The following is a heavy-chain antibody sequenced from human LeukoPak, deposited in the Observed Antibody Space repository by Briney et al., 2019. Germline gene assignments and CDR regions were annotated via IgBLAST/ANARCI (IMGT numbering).Heavy chain of an antibody. D-gene: IGHD6-13*01. CDR3: ARFGVAAADST. Sequence: PGGSLRLSCAASGFTFSSYAMSWVRQAPGKGLEWVSAISGSGGSTYYADSVKGRFTISRDNSKNTLYLQMNSLRAVDTALYYCARFGVAAADSTWGQGTLVTVSS. CDR2: ISGSGGST. J-gene: IGHJ5*02. V-gene: IGHV3-23*01. CDR1: GFTFSSYA.